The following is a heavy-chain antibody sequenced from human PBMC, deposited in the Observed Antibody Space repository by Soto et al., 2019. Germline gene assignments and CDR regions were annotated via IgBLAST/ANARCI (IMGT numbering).Heavy chain of an antibody. CDR3: AKDLMGVQDDYSNPGGMDV. D-gene: IGHD4-4*01. J-gene: IGHJ6*02. CDR2: ISYDGSNK. CDR1: GFTFSSYG. V-gene: IGHV3-30*18. Sequence: GGSLRLSCAASGFTFSSYGMHWVRQAPGKGLEWVAVISYDGSNKYYADSVKGRFTISRDNSKNTLYLQMNSLRAEDTAVYYCAKDLMGVQDDYSNPGGMDVWGQGTTVTVSS.